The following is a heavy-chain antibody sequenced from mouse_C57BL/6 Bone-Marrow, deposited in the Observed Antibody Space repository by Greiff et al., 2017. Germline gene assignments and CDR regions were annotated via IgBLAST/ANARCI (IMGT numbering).Heavy chain of an antibody. J-gene: IGHJ2*01. Sequence: EVKLVESEGGLVQPGSSMKLSCTASGFTFSDYYMAWVRKVPEKGLEWVANFNYDGSSTYYLDSLKSRFIISRDNAKNILYLQMSSLKSEDTATYYSTRDRGGNYAYYFDYWGQGTTLTVSS. D-gene: IGHD2-1*01. V-gene: IGHV5-16*01. CDR2: FNYDGSST. CDR3: TRDRGGNYAYYFDY. CDR1: GFTFSDYY.